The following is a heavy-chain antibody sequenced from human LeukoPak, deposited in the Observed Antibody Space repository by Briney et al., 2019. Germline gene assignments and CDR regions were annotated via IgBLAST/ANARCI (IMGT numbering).Heavy chain of an antibody. Sequence: GGSLRLSCAASGFTFSSYNMNWVRQAPGKGLEWVSSITSSSSYIYYADSVKGRFTISRDNAKNSLYLQINSLRAEDTAVYYCAREETRITMLRGVTYFEYWGQGTLVTVSS. J-gene: IGHJ4*02. D-gene: IGHD3-10*01. CDR2: ITSSSSYI. V-gene: IGHV3-21*01. CDR3: AREETRITMLRGVTYFEY. CDR1: GFTFSSYN.